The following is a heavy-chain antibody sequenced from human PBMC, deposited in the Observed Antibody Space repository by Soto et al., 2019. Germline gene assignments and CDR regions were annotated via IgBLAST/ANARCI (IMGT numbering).Heavy chain of an antibody. CDR1: GFSLSTSGRC. Sequence: SGPTLVNPTQTLTLTCTFSGFSLSTSGRCVSWIRQPPGKALEWLALIDWDDDKYYSTSLKTRLTISKDTSKNQVVLTMTNMDPVDTATYYCAREVRLLTYYYGMDVWGQGTTVTVSS. CDR3: AREVRLLTYYYGMDV. D-gene: IGHD2-15*01. V-gene: IGHV2-70*01. J-gene: IGHJ6*02. CDR2: IDWDDDK.